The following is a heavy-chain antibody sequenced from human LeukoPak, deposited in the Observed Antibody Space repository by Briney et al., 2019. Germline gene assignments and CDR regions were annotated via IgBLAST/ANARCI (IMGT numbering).Heavy chain of an antibody. D-gene: IGHD6-13*01. Sequence: GGSLRLSCTASGFTFSNFWMGWVRQASGKGLEWVANIKQDETEKFCLGSVKGRFTISRDNAKNSLYLQMNSLRVEDTALYYCAKEEDSSWSYWGQGTLVTVSS. V-gene: IGHV3-7*03. CDR1: GFTFSNFW. CDR3: AKEEDSSWSY. CDR2: IKQDETEK. J-gene: IGHJ4*02.